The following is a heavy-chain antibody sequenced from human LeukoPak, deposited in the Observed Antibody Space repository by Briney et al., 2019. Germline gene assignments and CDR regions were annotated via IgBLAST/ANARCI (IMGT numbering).Heavy chain of an antibody. CDR2: IYYSGST. J-gene: IGHJ4*02. V-gene: IGHV4-39*01. CDR3: ARHSRNTFGVVVVPYYFDY. CDR1: GGPISSTGYY. D-gene: IGHD3-16*02. Sequence: SETLSLICTVSGGPISSTGYYWGWVRQPPGKGLEWIASIYYSGSTYYRPSLKSRVTISVETSKNHFSLRLSSVSAADTAVYYCARHSRNTFGVVVVPYYFDYWGQGTLVTVSS.